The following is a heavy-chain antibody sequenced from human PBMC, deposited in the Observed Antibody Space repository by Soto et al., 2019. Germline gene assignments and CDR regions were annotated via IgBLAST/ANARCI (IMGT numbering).Heavy chain of an antibody. V-gene: IGHV2-5*02. CDR3: ARHVVAGITYYFDS. CDR2: IYWDDDK. CDR1: GFSLSSSGVG. Sequence: QITLKESGPTLVKPTQTLTLTCTFSGFSLSSSGVGVGWIRHPPGKALEWLTFIYWDDDKRYSPSLKSRLTSTKDTSKNQVVLTLANMDPVDTATSYCARHVVAGITYYFDSWGQGTLLPVSS. J-gene: IGHJ4*02. D-gene: IGHD2-15*01.